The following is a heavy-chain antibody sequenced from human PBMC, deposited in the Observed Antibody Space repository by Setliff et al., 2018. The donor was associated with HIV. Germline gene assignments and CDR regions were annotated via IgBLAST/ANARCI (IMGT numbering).Heavy chain of an antibody. CDR1: GFIFSDFW. D-gene: IGHD4-17*01. CDR2: ISRDGPTT. CDR3: IRGPSHGGPYGVD. Sequence: HPGGSLRLSCAGSGFIFSDFWMHWVRRGPGQWLLWVSRISRDGPTTEYSDSVKGRFTMSRDNAKNTLYLQMNSLSDADTAVYYCIRGPSHGGPYGVDWGQGPLVTVSS. J-gene: IGHJ4*02. V-gene: IGHV3-74*01.